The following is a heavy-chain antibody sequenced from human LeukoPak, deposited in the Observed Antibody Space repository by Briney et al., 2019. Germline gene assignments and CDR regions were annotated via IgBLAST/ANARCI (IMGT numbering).Heavy chain of an antibody. CDR1: GFSFSSYA. CDR2: ISGSGGST. CDR3: AKAHWGSGPYYYYYMDV. J-gene: IGHJ6*03. Sequence: GGSLRLSCAASGFSFSSYAMSWVRQAPGKGLEWVSAISGSGGSTYYADSVKGRFTISRDNSKNTLYLQMNSLRAEDTAVYYCAKAHWGSGPYYYYYMDVWGKGTTVTV. D-gene: IGHD7-27*01. V-gene: IGHV3-23*01.